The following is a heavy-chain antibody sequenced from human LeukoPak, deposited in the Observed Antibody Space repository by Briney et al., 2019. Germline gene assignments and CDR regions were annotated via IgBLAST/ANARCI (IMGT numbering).Heavy chain of an antibody. J-gene: IGHJ4*02. CDR3: AREPTYTNSWYTSCDY. CDR2: IRYDGSNK. Sequence: GGSLRLSCAASGFTFSSYGMHWVRQAPGKGLEWVAFIRYDGSNKYYADSVKGRFTISRDNAKNSLYLQMNSLRAEDTAVYYCAREPTYTNSWYTSCDYWGQGTLVTVSS. CDR1: GFTFSSYG. D-gene: IGHD6-19*01. V-gene: IGHV3-30*02.